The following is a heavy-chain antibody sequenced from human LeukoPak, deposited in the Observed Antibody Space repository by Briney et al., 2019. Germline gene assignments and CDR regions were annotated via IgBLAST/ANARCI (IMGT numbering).Heavy chain of an antibody. CDR3: ARQRDGYNLEPFDY. V-gene: IGHV5-51*01. J-gene: IGHJ4*02. D-gene: IGHD5-24*01. CDR1: GYTFTNDW. Sequence: GESLKISCKGSGYTFTNDWIGWVRQMPGKGLEWMGIIYPGDSDTKYSPSFQGQVTISADNSIATAYLQWNSLKASDTAMYYCARQRDGYNLEPFDYWGQGTLVTVSS. CDR2: IYPGDSDT.